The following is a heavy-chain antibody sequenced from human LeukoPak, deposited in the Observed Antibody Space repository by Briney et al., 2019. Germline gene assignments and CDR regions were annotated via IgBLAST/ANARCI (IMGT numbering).Heavy chain of an antibody. CDR3: ARCASAQYYFDY. D-gene: IGHD4-11*01. CDR1: GGSISSSSYY. V-gene: IGHV4-31*03. Sequence: SETLSLTCTVSGGSISSSSYYWGWIRQHPGKGLEWIGYIYYSGSTYYNPSLKSRVTISVDTSKNQFSLKLSSVTAAGTAVYYCARCASAQYYFDYWGQGTLVTVSS. CDR2: IYYSGST. J-gene: IGHJ4*02.